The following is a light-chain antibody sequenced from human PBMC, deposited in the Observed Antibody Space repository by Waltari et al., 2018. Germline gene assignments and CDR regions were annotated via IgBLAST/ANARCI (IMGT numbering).Light chain of an antibody. CDR1: HDISSY. Sequence: DIQMTQSPSSVSASVGDRVTISCRASHDISSYLAWYQQKPGKAPKLLIYAASSLLSGVPSRFSGSGSETDFTLTISSLQADYSATYYCQQGKTFPLTFGGGTKVEI. CDR2: AAS. J-gene: IGKJ4*01. CDR3: QQGKTFPLT. V-gene: IGKV1-12*01.